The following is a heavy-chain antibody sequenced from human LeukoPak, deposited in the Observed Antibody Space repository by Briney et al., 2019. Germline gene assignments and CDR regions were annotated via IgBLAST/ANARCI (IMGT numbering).Heavy chain of an antibody. CDR2: ISAYNGNT. CDR3: AVAQGYCSGGSCYYFDY. Sequence: GASVKVSCKASGYTFTSYGISWVRQAPGQGLEWMGWISAYNGNTNYAQKLQGRVTMTTDTSTSTAYMELRSLRSDDTAVYYCAVAQGYCSGGSCYYFDYWGQGTLVTVSS. J-gene: IGHJ4*02. D-gene: IGHD2-15*01. V-gene: IGHV1-18*01. CDR1: GYTFTSYG.